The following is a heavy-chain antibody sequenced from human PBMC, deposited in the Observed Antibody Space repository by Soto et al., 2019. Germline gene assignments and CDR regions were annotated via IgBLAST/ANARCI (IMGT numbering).Heavy chain of an antibody. CDR1: GFTFSSYA. CDR2: ISGSGGST. Sequence: EVQLLESGGGLVQPGGSLRLSCAASGFTFSSYAMSWVRQAPGKGLEWVSAISGSGGSTYYADSVKGRFTISRDNSKNTLYLQMNSLRAEDTAVYYCAKGGYRTNGVCSGYYYMDVWGKGTTVTVSS. J-gene: IGHJ6*03. V-gene: IGHV3-23*01. D-gene: IGHD2-8*01. CDR3: AKGGYRTNGVCSGYYYMDV.